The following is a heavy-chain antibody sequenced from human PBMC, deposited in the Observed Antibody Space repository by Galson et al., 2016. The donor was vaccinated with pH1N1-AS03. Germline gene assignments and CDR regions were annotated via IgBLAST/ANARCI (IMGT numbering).Heavy chain of an antibody. D-gene: IGHD3-3*01. Sequence: QSGAEVKKPGESLKISCKVSGYTFSNHWIGWVRQMPGKGLEWMGIIYPADSSTTYSPSFQGQVTISADQSISTAYLQWSSLRASDTAMYFCARQQDGRGSGLERLFWYGMDVWGQGTTVIVSS. CDR2: IYPADSST. CDR1: GYTFSNHW. J-gene: IGHJ6*02. V-gene: IGHV5-51*01. CDR3: ARQQDGRGSGLERLFWYGMDV.